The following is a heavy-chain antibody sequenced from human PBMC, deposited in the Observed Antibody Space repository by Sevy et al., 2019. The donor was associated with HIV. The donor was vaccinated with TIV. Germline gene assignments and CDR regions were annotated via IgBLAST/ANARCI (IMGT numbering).Heavy chain of an antibody. J-gene: IGHJ6*02. Sequence: GGSLRLSCAASGFTLSDYSMSWIRQAPGKGLEWVSYISGSGSDIYYADSVKGRFSVSRDNAKNSLYLQMNSLRAEDTAVYYCARDHVKDGDLGDYYYFAMDVWGQGTTVTVSS. D-gene: IGHD4-17*01. CDR3: ARDHVKDGDLGDYYYFAMDV. CDR2: ISGSGSDI. V-gene: IGHV3-11*01. CDR1: GFTLSDYS.